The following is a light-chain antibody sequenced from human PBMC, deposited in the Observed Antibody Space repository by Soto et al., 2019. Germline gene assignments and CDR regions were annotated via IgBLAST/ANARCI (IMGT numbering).Light chain of an antibody. V-gene: IGLV2-14*01. CDR1: SSDVGGYNF. CDR3: TSFISSSTPFYV. CDR2: DVT. Sequence: QSVPTQPASLSGTPGQSSTISCTGTSSDVGGYNFVSWYQQHPGKAPKIMIYDVTNRPSGVSARFSGSTSGYTASLTISRLLAGDEAHYSCTSFISSSTPFYVFVTGTKVTVL. J-gene: IGLJ1*01.